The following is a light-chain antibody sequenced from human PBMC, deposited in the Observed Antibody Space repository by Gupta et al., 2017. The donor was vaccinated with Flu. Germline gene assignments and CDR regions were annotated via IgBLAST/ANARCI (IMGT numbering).Light chain of an antibody. J-gene: IGKJ3*01. CDR1: QSIGVS. CDR2: SAL. CDR3: LQCSETAFT. Sequence: DIQMSQSPSSLSASVGDTVAITCRASQSIGVSLNWYQQKPGKAPKLLIYSALSLQNGVPSTFTRRASGRDFTLTMSGLQTEDLASYFCLQCSETAFTFG. V-gene: IGKV1-39*01.